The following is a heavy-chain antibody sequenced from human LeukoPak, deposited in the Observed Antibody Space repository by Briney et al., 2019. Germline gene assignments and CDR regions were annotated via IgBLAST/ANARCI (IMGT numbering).Heavy chain of an antibody. V-gene: IGHV3-30-3*01. D-gene: IGHD3-16*01. CDR2: ISYDGSDK. J-gene: IGHJ4*02. CDR3: ASVGGVTDYLDY. Sequence: GGSLRLSCAAPVFTFRTFAMPWVRQAPGKGREGVAVISYDGSDKYYADSVKGRFTISRDNSKNTLYLQMNSLILDDTAVYYCASVGGVTDYLDYWGQGTLVTVSS. CDR1: VFTFRTFA.